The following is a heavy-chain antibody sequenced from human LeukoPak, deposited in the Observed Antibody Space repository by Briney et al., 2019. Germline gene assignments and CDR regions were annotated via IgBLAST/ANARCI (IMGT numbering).Heavy chain of an antibody. Sequence: KPSETLSLTCTVSGGSISSYYWSWIRQPPGKGLEWIGYIYYSGSTNYNPSLKSRVTISVDTSKNQFSLRLSSVTAADTAVYYCARHLTYYYYGMDVWGQGTTVTVSS. CDR1: GGSISSYY. CDR2: IYYSGST. CDR3: ARHLTYYYYGMDV. J-gene: IGHJ6*02. V-gene: IGHV4-59*08.